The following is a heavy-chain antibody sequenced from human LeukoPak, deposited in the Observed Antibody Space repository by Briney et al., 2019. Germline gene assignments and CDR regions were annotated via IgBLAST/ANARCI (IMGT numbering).Heavy chain of an antibody. V-gene: IGHV3-33*08. CDR2: IWYDGSNK. Sequence: GGSLRLSCAATGFTFSGHWMTWVRQAPGKGLEWVAVIWYDGSNKYYADSVKGRFTISRDNSKNTLYLQMNSLRAEDTAVYYCARGSYHDYWGQGTLVTVSS. CDR1: GFTFSGHW. CDR3: ARGSYHDY. D-gene: IGHD1-26*01. J-gene: IGHJ4*02.